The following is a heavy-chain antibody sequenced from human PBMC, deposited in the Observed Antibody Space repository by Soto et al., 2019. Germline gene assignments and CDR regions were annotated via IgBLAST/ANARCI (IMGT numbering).Heavy chain of an antibody. V-gene: IGHV4-59*01. D-gene: IGHD6-13*01. CDR3: ARGRITKAAARNPPASFDY. CDR2: IYYSGST. CDR1: GGSISSYY. J-gene: IGHJ4*02. Sequence: PSETLSLTCTVSGGSISSYYWSWIRQPPGKGLEWIGYIYYSGSTNYNPSLKSRVTISVDTSKNQFSLKLSSVTAADTAVYYCARGRITKAAARNPPASFDYWGQGTLVTVSS.